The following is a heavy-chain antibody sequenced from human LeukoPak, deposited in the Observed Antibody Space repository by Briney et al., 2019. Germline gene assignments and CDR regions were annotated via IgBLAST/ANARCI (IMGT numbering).Heavy chain of an antibody. CDR2: IIPVSGTT. CDR3: ARKLRLGGNWFDP. D-gene: IGHD1-26*01. J-gene: IGHJ5*02. V-gene: IGHV1-69*13. CDR1: GGTFTSYA. Sequence: SVKVSCKTSGGTFTSYAITWVRQAPGQGLEWMGKIIPVSGTTNYAQKFQGRVTFTADESTSTAYMELSSLRSEDTALYYCARKLRLGGNWFDPWGQGTLVTVSS.